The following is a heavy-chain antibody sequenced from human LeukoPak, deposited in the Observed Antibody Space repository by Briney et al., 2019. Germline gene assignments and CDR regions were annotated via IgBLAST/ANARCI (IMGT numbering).Heavy chain of an antibody. CDR1: GFTFSSYG. J-gene: IGHJ5*02. CDR3: ARDRRLRTFTRTGIDP. D-gene: IGHD3-3*02. Sequence: GGSLRLSCAASGFTFSSYGMSWVRQAPGKGLEWVSAISGSGGSTYYADSVKGRFTISRDNSKNTLYLQMNSLRAEDTAVYYCARDRRLRTFTRTGIDPWGQGTLVTVSS. V-gene: IGHV3-23*01. CDR2: ISGSGGST.